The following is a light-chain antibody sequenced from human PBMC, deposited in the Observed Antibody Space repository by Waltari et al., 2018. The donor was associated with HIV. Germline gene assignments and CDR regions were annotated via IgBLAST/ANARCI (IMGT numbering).Light chain of an antibody. J-gene: IGLJ2*01. Sequence: NFMLTQPHSMSESPGKTVTISCTRSSGGIATNYVQWYQQRPGSAPTSVIYEDYQRPSGVPDRFSGSIDSSTNSASLTISGLKTEDEADYYCQSYDSTSVVFGEGTKLTVL. V-gene: IGLV6-57*03. CDR1: SGGIATNY. CDR3: QSYDSTSVV. CDR2: EDY.